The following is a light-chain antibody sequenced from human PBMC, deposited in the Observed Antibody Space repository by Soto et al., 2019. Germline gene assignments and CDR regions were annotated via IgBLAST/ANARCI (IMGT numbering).Light chain of an antibody. Sequence: QSALTQPASVSGSPGQSITISCTGTSSDVGGYNYVSWYQQHPGKAPKLMIYEVSNRPSGVSNRFSGSKSGNTASLTISGRQAEDDADDYYSTYTRSSTLFVFGTGTKLTVL. J-gene: IGLJ1*01. CDR2: EVS. CDR3: STYTRSSTLFV. V-gene: IGLV2-14*01. CDR1: SSDVGGYNY.